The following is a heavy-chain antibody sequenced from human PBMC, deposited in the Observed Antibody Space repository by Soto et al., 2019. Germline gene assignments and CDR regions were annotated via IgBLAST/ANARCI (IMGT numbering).Heavy chain of an antibody. J-gene: IGHJ1*01. CDR3: ARDMDYGDRAEYFQH. CDR2: IYSGGST. V-gene: IGHV3-53*01. D-gene: IGHD4-17*01. Sequence: GGSLRLSCAASGFTVSSNYMSWVRQAPGKGLEWVSVIYSGGSTYYADSVKGRFTISRDNSKNTLYLQMNSLRAEDTAMYYCARDMDYGDRAEYFQHWGQGTLVTVSS. CDR1: GFTVSSNY.